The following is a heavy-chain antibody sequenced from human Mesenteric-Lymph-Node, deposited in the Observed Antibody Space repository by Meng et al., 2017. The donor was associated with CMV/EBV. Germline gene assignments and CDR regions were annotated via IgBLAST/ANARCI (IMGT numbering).Heavy chain of an antibody. D-gene: IGHD2-2*02. CDR2: INPNSGGT. V-gene: IGHV1-2*02. CDR3: ARDLAFSYCSSTSCYIP. J-gene: IGHJ5*02. CDR1: GYTFTGYY. Sequence: ASVKVSCKASGYTFTGYYMHWVRQAPGQGLEWMGWINPNSGGTNYAQKFQGRVTMTRDTSISTAYMELSRLRSDDTAVYYCARDLAFSYCSSTSCYIPWGQGTLVTVSS.